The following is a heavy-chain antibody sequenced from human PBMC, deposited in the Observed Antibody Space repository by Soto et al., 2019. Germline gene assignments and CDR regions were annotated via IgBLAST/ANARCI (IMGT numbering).Heavy chain of an antibody. CDR1: GYTFTGYY. D-gene: IGHD2-15*01. J-gene: IGHJ3*02. Sequence: QVPLVQSGAEVKKPGASVKVSCKASGYTFTGYYMHWLRQAPGQGLEWMGWINPNSGGTNYAQKFQGWVTMTRDTSISTACMELSRLRSDDTAVYYCARSKYCSGGSCYSFAFDIWGQGTMVTVSS. CDR3: ARSKYCSGGSCYSFAFDI. V-gene: IGHV1-2*04. CDR2: INPNSGGT.